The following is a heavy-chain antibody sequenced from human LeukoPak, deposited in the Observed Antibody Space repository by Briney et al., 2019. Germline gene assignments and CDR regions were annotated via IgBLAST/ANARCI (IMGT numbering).Heavy chain of an antibody. Sequence: PGGSLRLSCAASGFTFDDYAMHWVRQAPEKGLEWVSLISWDSGTTGTTYYTSYADSVKGRFTISRDNSKNSLYLQMNSLRTEDTALYYCAKVLGYDKSGYYLDYWGQGTLVIVSS. CDR2: ISWDSGTTGTTYYT. CDR3: AKVLGYDKSGYYLDY. CDR1: GFTFDDYA. J-gene: IGHJ4*02. D-gene: IGHD3-22*01. V-gene: IGHV3-43*02.